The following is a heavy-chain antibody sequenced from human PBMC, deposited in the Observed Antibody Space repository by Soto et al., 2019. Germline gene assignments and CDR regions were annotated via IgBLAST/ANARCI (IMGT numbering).Heavy chain of an antibody. J-gene: IGHJ6*02. CDR1: GYTFTGYY. D-gene: IGHD6-6*01. CDR2: INPNSGGT. V-gene: IGHV1-2*02. CDR3: ARDTYSSSSHYYYGMDV. Sequence: ASVKVSCKASGYTFTGYYMHWVRQAPGQGLEWMGWINPNSGGTNYAQKFQGRVTMTRDTSISTAYMELSRLRSDDTAVYYCARDTYSSSSHYYYGMDVWGQGTTVTVS.